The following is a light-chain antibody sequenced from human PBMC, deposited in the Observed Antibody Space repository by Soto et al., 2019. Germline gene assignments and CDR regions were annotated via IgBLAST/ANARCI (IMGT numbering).Light chain of an antibody. V-gene: IGLV1-51*01. CDR2: DNN. J-gene: IGLJ2*01. CDR3: GSWDNNLSAVV. CDR1: TSNIGDNS. Sequence: QSVLTQPPSVSAAPGQKITVSCSGSTSNIGDNSVSWFQHFPGTAPKLLIYDNNKRPSGIPDRFSGSKSGTSATLGITGLQTGDEADYYCGSWDNNLSAVVFGGGTQLTVL.